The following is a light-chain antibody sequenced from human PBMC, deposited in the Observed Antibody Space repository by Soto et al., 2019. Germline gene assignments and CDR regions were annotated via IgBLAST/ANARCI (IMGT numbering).Light chain of an antibody. CDR3: AAWDDSLNGVV. CDR1: SSNIGSNT. Sequence: QPVLTQPPSASGTPGQRVTISCSGSSSNIGSNTVNWYQQRPGTAPKLLIYSNNQRPSGVPDRFSGSKSGTSASLAISGLQSEDEADYYCAAWDDSLNGVVFGGGTKLTVL. CDR2: SNN. J-gene: IGLJ2*01. V-gene: IGLV1-44*01.